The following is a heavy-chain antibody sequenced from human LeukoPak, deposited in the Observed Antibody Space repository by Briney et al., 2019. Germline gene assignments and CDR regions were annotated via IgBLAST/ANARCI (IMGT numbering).Heavy chain of an antibody. Sequence: TLSLTCTVSGGSINSGGYYWTWIRQPPGEGLEWIAYFSHSGSTFYNPSLKSRVTISLDTSKNQFSLKLSSVTAADTAVYYCARAIVRFCSSTSCRRSDAFDIWGQGTMVTVSS. D-gene: IGHD2-2*01. V-gene: IGHV4-30-2*01. CDR3: ARAIVRFCSSTSCRRSDAFDI. J-gene: IGHJ3*02. CDR1: GGSINSGGYY. CDR2: FSHSGST.